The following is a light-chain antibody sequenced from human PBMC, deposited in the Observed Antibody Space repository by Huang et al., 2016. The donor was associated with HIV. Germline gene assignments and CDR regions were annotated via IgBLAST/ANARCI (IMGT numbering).Light chain of an antibody. CDR3: QQFGMSPWT. V-gene: IGKV3-20*01. Sequence: EIVLTPSPGTLSLSPGERATLSCRASQSVSSSYLAWYQQTPGQAPRLLIYGASSRATGIPDRFSGGGSGTDFTLTITRLEPEDFAVYYCQQFGMSPWTFGQGTKVDIK. CDR2: GAS. CDR1: QSVSSSY. J-gene: IGKJ1*01.